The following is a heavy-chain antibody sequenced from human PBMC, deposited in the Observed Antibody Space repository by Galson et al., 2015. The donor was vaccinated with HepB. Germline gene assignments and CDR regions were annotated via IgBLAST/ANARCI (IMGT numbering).Heavy chain of an antibody. Sequence: SLRLSCAASGFTFSSYSMNWVRQAPGKGLEWVSSISSSSSYIYYADSVKGRFTISRDNAKNSLYLQMNSLRAEDTAVYYCAGSGSTGWQPPGKLRYYFDYWGQGTLVTVSS. J-gene: IGHJ4*02. D-gene: IGHD2-15*01. CDR1: GFTFSSYS. CDR3: AGSGSTGWQPPGKLRYYFDY. CDR2: ISSSSSYI. V-gene: IGHV3-21*01.